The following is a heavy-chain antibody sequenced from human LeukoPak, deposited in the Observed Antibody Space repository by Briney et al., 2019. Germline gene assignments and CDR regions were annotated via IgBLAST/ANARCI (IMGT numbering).Heavy chain of an antibody. CDR2: ISYDGSYM. V-gene: IGHV3-30*04. Sequence: PGRSLRLSCAASGFTFSSYAMHWVRQAPGKGPEWMAAISYDGSYMYHADSVKGRFTISRDNSKNTLELQMNGLRAEYTAVYYCARQGGDISVWYWDYWGQGTLVTVSS. CDR3: ARQGGDISVWYWDY. J-gene: IGHJ4*02. CDR1: GFTFSSYA. D-gene: IGHD6-19*01.